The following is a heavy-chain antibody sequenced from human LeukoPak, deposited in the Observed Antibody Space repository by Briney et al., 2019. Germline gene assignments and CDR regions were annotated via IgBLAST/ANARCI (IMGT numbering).Heavy chain of an antibody. V-gene: IGHV3-23*01. CDR2: ISGSGGST. CDR3: AKDPSNWDYFDY. J-gene: IGHJ4*02. CDR1: GFTFSSYA. D-gene: IGHD7-27*01. Sequence: GGSLRLSCAASGFTFSSYAMSWVRQAPGKGLGWVSAISGSGGSTYYADSVKGRFTISRDNSKNTLYLQMNSLRAEDTAVYYCAKDPSNWDYFDYWGQGTLVTVSS.